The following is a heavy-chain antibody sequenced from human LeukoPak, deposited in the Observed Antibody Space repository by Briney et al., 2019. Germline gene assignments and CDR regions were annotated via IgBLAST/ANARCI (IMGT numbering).Heavy chain of an antibody. V-gene: IGHV1-18*04. CDR2: ISAYNGNT. CDR3: ARGDTPAPGGWNLDNWFDP. CDR1: GYTFTSYG. D-gene: IGHD6-19*01. J-gene: IGHJ5*02. Sequence: GASVKVSCKASGYTFTSYGISWVRQAPGQGLEWMGWISAYNGNTNYAQKLQGRVTMTTDTSTSTAYMELRSLRSDDTAVYYCARGDTPAPGGWNLDNWFDPWGQGTLVTVSS.